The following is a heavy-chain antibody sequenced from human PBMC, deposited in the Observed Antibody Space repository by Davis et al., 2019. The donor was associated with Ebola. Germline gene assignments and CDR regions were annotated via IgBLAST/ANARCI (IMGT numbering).Heavy chain of an antibody. CDR1: GFTFSSYS. Sequence: ESLKISCAASGFTFSSYSMNWVRQTPGKGLEWVSYISRGASTIYYADSVKVRFAIYRDNAKNSLYLQMNSLTDEDTAVYYCARDPGSTYYGAYFDYWGQGTLVTVS. CDR2: ISRGASTI. V-gene: IGHV3-48*02. CDR3: ARDPGSTYYGAYFDY. J-gene: IGHJ4*02. D-gene: IGHD1-26*01.